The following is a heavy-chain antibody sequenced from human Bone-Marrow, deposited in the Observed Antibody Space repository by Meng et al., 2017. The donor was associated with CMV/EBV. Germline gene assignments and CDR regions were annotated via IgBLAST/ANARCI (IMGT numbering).Heavy chain of an antibody. V-gene: IGHV4-59*02. CDR1: GGSVSSYY. Sequence: SETLSLTCTVSGGSVSSYYWSWIRQAPGKGLEWIGFIYYTGSTSFNPSLKSRVTISVDTSKNQFSLKLRSVTAADTAVYYCARLGRHCSGGSCYFGWFDPWGQGTLVTVSS. CDR2: IYYTGST. J-gene: IGHJ5*02. D-gene: IGHD2-15*01. CDR3: ARLGRHCSGGSCYFGWFDP.